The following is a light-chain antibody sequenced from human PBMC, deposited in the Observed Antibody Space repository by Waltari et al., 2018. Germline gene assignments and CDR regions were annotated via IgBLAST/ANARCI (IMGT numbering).Light chain of an antibody. V-gene: IGKV3-20*01. Sequence: EIVLTQSPGPLSLSPGERATLSSRASQNINTNFLTWYQQKPGQAPRPLIYGASSRATDIPDRFSGSGSGTDFTLTISRLEPEDIAVYYCQQYSRPSYTFGQGTKLEIK. CDR2: GAS. CDR3: QQYSRPSYT. J-gene: IGKJ2*01. CDR1: QNINTNF.